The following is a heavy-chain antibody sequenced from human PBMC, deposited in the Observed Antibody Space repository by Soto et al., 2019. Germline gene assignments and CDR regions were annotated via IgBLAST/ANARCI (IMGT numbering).Heavy chain of an antibody. V-gene: IGHV4-30-4*01. D-gene: IGHD5-18*01. CDR1: GDSISSNNNY. J-gene: IGHJ5*02. Sequence: SETLSLTCTVSGDSISSNNNYWSWIRQPPGEGLEWIGFISYSGTTSYSTSLKNRVAISLDTSKNQFSLSLSFVTAADTAVYYCARGRGYSYGLDPWGQGTLVTVS. CDR2: ISYSGTT. CDR3: ARGRGYSYGLDP.